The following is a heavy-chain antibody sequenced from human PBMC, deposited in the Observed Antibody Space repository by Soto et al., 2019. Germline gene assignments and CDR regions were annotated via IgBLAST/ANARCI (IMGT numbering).Heavy chain of an antibody. V-gene: IGHV4-61*08. CDR2: IYYSGST. Sequence: QVQLQESGPGLVKPSQTLSLTYTVSGGSISSGGYYWSWIRQPPGKGLEWIGYIYYSGSTNYNPSLKSRVTISVDTSKNQFSLKLSSVTAADTAVYYCARHAYSGYVFHYWGQGTLVTVSS. D-gene: IGHD5-12*01. CDR3: ARHAYSGYVFHY. J-gene: IGHJ4*02. CDR1: GGSISSGGYY.